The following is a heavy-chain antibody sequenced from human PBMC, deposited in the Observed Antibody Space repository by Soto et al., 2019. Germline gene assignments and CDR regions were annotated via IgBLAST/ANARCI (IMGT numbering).Heavy chain of an antibody. V-gene: IGHV4-59*01. CDR3: ARNQNWFDP. CDR2: IYYSGST. J-gene: IGHJ5*02. Sequence: PSETLSLTCTISGGSISSYYWSWIRQPPGKGLECIGYIYYSGSTNYSPSLKSRVTISVDTSKNQFSLKLSSVTAADTAVYYCARNQNWFDPWGQGTLVTISS. CDR1: GGSISSYY. D-gene: IGHD2-2*01.